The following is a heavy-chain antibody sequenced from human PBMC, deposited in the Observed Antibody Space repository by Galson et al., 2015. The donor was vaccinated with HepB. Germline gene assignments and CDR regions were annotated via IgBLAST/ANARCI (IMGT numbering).Heavy chain of an antibody. CDR1: GFTFSSYA. V-gene: IGHV3-30-3*01. CDR2: ISYDGSNK. D-gene: IGHD6-13*01. CDR3: AREPSSRGWFDP. J-gene: IGHJ5*02. Sequence: SLRLSCAASGFTFSSYAMHWVRQAPGKGLEWVAVISYDGSNKYYADSVKGRFTISRDNSKNTLYLQMNSLRAEDTAVYYCAREPSSRGWFDPWGQGTLVTVSS.